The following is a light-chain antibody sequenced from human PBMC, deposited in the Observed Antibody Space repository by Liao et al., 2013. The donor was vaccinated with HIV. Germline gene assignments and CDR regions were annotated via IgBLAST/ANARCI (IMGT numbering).Light chain of an antibody. CDR3: QVWDSSSDQGV. V-gene: IGLV3-1*01. CDR1: KLGHKY. CDR2: QDT. J-gene: IGLJ2*01. Sequence: SYELTQPPSVSVSPGQTASITCSGDKLGHKYVCWYQQKPGQSPVLVIYQDTKRPSGIPQRFSGSNSGDTATLTISGTQAMDEADYYCQVWDSSSDQGVFGGGTKVTVL.